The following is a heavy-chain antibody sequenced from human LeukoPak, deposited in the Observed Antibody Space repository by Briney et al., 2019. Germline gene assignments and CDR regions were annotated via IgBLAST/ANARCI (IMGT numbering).Heavy chain of an antibody. V-gene: IGHV4-61*02. CDR2: IYTSGST. Sequence: PSQTLSPTCTVSGGSISSGSYYWSWIRQPAGKGLEWIGRIYTSGSTNYNPSLKSRVTISVDTSKNQFSLKLSSVTAADTAVYYCARGLYWNYDCWGQGTLVTVSS. CDR3: ARGLYWNYDC. D-gene: IGHD1-7*01. J-gene: IGHJ4*02. CDR1: GGSISSGSYY.